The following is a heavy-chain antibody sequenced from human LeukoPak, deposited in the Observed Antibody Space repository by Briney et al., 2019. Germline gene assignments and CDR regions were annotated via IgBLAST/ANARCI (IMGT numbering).Heavy chain of an antibody. CDR2: INHSGST. V-gene: IGHV4-34*01. D-gene: IGHD2-2*01. CDR1: GGSFSGYY. CDR3: ARGGGSTPYYFDY. Sequence: PSETLSLTCAVYGGSFSGYYWSWIRQPPGKGLEWIGEINHSGSTNYNPSLKSRVTISVDTSKNQISLKLSSVTAADTAVYYCARGGGSTPYYFDYWGQGTLVTVSS. J-gene: IGHJ4*02.